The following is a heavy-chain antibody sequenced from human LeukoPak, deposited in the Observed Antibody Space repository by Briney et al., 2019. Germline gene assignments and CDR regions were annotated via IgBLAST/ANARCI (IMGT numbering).Heavy chain of an antibody. J-gene: IGHJ5*02. CDR3: AREIYYGSGSYCWSHP. CDR1: GFTFSVYS. CDR2: ISTSGGTI. Sequence: GGSLRLSCAASGFTFSVYSMNWVRQAPGKGLEWVSYISTSGGTIYYADSVRGRFTISRDNANNSLYLQMNSLRPEDTAVYYCAREIYYGSGSYCWSHPWGQGTLVTVSS. V-gene: IGHV3-48*04. D-gene: IGHD3-10*01.